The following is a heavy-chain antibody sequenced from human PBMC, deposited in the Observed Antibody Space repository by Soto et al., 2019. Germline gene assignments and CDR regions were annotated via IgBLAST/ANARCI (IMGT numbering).Heavy chain of an antibody. CDR3: ARGLPYCASASCYNY. CDR1: GYTFNSFD. J-gene: IGHJ4*02. Sequence: QVQLVQSGAEVKRPGASVKVSCKASGYTFNSFDINWVRQATGQGPEWMGWMNPHSGNTGYAQKFQGRGTMTSDTSTDTAYMELSSLRSEDTAIYYCARGLPYCASASCYNYWGQGTLVTVSS. D-gene: IGHD2-2*02. CDR2: MNPHSGNT. V-gene: IGHV1-8*01.